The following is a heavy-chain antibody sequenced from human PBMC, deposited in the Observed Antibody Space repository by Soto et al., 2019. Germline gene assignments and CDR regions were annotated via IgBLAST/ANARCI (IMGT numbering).Heavy chain of an antibody. CDR2: IIPIFGTA. CDR3: AVTYYGSGSYYGAFDI. CDR1: GGTFSSYA. V-gene: IGHV1-69*01. D-gene: IGHD3-10*01. Sequence: QVQLVQSGAEVKKPGSSVKVSCKASGGTFSSYAISWVRQAPGQGLEWMGGIIPIFGTANYAQKFQGRVTITADESTSKAYMELSSLRSEDTAVYYCAVTYYGSGSYYGAFDIWGQGTMVTVSS. J-gene: IGHJ3*02.